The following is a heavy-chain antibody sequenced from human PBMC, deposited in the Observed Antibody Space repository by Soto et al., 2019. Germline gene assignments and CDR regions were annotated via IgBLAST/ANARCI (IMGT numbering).Heavy chain of an antibody. CDR2: ISAYNGNT. CDR1: GYTFTSYG. D-gene: IGHD3-22*01. CDR3: ARDRYYYDSSGHNWFDP. Sequence: ASVKVSCKASGYTFTSYGISWVRQAPGQGLEWMGWISAYNGNTNYAQKLQGRVTMTTDTSTSTAYMELRSLRSDDTAVYYCARDRYYYDSSGHNWFDPWGQGTLVTVS. J-gene: IGHJ5*02. V-gene: IGHV1-18*01.